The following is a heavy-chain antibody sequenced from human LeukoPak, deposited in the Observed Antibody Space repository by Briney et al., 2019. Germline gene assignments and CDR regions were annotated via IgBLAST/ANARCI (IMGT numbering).Heavy chain of an antibody. CDR1: GYTFTSYY. Sequence: ASVKVSCKASGYTFTSYYMHWVRQAPGQGLEWMGGIIPIFGTANYAQKFQGRVTITADESTSTAYMELSSLRSEDTAVYYCARGNVEAVAFIFDYWGQGTLVTVSS. J-gene: IGHJ4*02. CDR2: IIPIFGTA. CDR3: ARGNVEAVAFIFDY. V-gene: IGHV1-69*13. D-gene: IGHD6-19*01.